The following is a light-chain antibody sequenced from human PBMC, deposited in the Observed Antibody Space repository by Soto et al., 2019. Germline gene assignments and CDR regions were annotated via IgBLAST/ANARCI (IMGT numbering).Light chain of an antibody. CDR2: GAS. Sequence: EIVLTQSPVTLSLSPGGRATLSCRASQSGRSNGLAWDQQKAGQAARLLIHGASSRAAGMPDRFSGSGSGTDFPLIISRLEPEDFAVFYCQQYGRSPLTFGGGTKVDIK. V-gene: IGKV3-20*01. CDR1: QSGRSNG. CDR3: QQYGRSPLT. J-gene: IGKJ4*01.